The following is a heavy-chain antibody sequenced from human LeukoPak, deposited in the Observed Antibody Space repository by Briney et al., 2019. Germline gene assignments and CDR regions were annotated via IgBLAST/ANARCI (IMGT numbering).Heavy chain of an antibody. J-gene: IGHJ4*02. Sequence: GGSLRLSCAASGFTFSSYAMSWVRQAPGKGLEWVSAISGSGGSTYYADSVKGRITISRDNSKYTLYLQMNSLRAEDTAVYYCAKVTLPGFDYWGQGTLVTVSS. CDR2: ISGSGGST. CDR1: GFTFSSYA. V-gene: IGHV3-23*01. CDR3: AKVTLPGFDY. D-gene: IGHD1-14*01.